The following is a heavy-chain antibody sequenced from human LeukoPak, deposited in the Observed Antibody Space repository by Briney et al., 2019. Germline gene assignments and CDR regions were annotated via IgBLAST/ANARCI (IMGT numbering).Heavy chain of an antibody. J-gene: IGHJ5*01. CDR1: GGSIGTSAYY. CDR3: ARGRYSYGWNDS. CDR2: ISDSGST. Sequence: SQTLSLTCTVSGGSIGTSAYYWNWIRQHPGKGLEWIGFISDSGSTLYNPFLKSRVTISSDTSKNQFSLKLTSVTAADMAVYYCARGRYSYGWNDSWGQGTLVTVSS. D-gene: IGHD5-18*01. V-gene: IGHV4-31*03.